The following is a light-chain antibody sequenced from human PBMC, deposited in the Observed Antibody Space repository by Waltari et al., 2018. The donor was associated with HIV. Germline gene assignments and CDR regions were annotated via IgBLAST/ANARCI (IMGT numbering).Light chain of an antibody. J-gene: IGKJ1*01. Sequence: DIQMTQSPSTLSASVGDRVTITCRASQSIRSWLAWYQQKPGKAPKLLIYKASSLESGVPSRFSGSESGTELTLTISSLQPDDFATYYCQQYNSYWTFGQGTKVEIK. CDR2: KAS. CDR3: QQYNSYWT. CDR1: QSIRSW. V-gene: IGKV1-5*03.